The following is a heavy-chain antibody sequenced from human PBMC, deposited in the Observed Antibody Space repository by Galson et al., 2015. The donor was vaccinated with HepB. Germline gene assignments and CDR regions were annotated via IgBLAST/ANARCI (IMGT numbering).Heavy chain of an antibody. CDR2: IYHSGAT. CDR3: ARLSRGYYDFWSGYHGFDI. CDR1: GGSISSADNP. J-gene: IGHJ3*02. V-gene: IGHV4-30-2*01. D-gene: IGHD3-3*01. Sequence: TLSLTCAVSGGSISSADNPWSWIRQPPGKGLEWVAYIYHSGATYYNPSLKSRVTISVDRSKNEFSLKLISVTAADTAVYYCARLSRGYYDFWSGYHGFDIWGQGTLVAVSS.